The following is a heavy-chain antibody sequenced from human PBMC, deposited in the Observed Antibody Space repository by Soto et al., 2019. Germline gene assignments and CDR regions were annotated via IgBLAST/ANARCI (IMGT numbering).Heavy chain of an antibody. CDR2: ISGSGGST. J-gene: IGHJ4*02. Sequence: SLRHSCTPSPFPFSTYAMTLVRPSPAKGLEWVSAISGSGGSTYYADSVTGRFTISRDKSKSTLFLQMNSLRAEDTAVYYCAKNWDTTFSSSSDWGQGALVTVSS. CDR1: PFPFSTYA. D-gene: IGHD6-6*01. CDR3: AKNWDTTFSSSSD. V-gene: IGHV3-23*01.